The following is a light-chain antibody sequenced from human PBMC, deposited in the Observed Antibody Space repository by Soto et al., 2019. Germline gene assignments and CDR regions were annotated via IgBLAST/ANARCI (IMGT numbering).Light chain of an antibody. CDR2: DVS. V-gene: IGLV2-14*01. CDR1: SSDVGGHNS. CDR3: SSFTSSVTYV. Sequence: SSLPKPASVSASPAQSVTISCTGTSSDVGGHNSVSWYRQDPGKAPKLMIYDVSNRPSGVSDRFSGSKSGNTASLTISGLQIEEEADYYCSSFTSSVTYVFGTGTKVTVL. J-gene: IGLJ1*01.